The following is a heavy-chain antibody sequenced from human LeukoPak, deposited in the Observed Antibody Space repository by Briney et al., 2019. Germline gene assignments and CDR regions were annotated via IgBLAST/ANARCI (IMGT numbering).Heavy chain of an antibody. J-gene: IGHJ4*02. D-gene: IGHD3-22*01. CDR3: ARDGPHYEGSVGGLDY. V-gene: IGHV3-30-3*01. Sequence: PGGSLRLSCAASGFTFSTYSMHWVRQAPGKGLEWVAVISYDGGKKYYADSVRGRFTISRDNSKNTLFLQMNNLRPEDTAVYYCARDGPHYEGSVGGLDYWGQGTLVTVSS. CDR2: ISYDGGKK. CDR1: GFTFSTYS.